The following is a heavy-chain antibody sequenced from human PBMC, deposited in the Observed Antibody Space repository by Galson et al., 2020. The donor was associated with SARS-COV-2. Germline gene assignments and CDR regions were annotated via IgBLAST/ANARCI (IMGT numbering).Heavy chain of an antibody. Sequence: ASVTVSCKVSGYTLTELPLHWVRQAPGKGLEWMGGFDPEDGETIHAQKFQGRVTMTEDTSTDTAYMELSSLRSEDTAVYYCATSPAIFGVVTDYYYYYGMYVWGQGTTVTVSS. CDR1: GYTLTELP. CDR3: ATSPAIFGVVTDYYYYYGMYV. V-gene: IGHV1-24*01. D-gene: IGHD3-3*01. J-gene: IGHJ6*02. CDR2: FDPEDGET.